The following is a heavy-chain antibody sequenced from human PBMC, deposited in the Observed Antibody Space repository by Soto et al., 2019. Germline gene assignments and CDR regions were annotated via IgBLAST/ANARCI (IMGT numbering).Heavy chain of an antibody. CDR1: GGSFSGYY. CDR2: INHSGST. V-gene: IGHV4-34*01. CDR3: ARLVVPAAYYYYYYMDV. Sequence: PSETLSLTCAVYGGSFSGYYWSWIRQPPGKGLEWIGEINHSGSTNYNPSLKSRVTISVDTSKNQFSLKLSSVTAADTAVYYCARLVVPAAYYYYYYMDVWGKGTTVTVSS. D-gene: IGHD2-2*01. J-gene: IGHJ6*03.